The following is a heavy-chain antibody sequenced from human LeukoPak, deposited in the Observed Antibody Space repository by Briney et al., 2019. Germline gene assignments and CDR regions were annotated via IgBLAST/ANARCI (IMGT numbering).Heavy chain of an antibody. CDR1: GFTFSSYW. V-gene: IGHV3-74*01. J-gene: IGHJ4*02. CDR3: AKAFKLQPTSDY. D-gene: IGHD1-26*01. Sequence: GGSLRLSCAASGFTFSSYWMHWVRQAPGKGLVWVSRINSDGSSTSYADSVRGRFTISRDNAKNTLYLQMNSLRAEDTAVYYCAKAFKLQPTSDYWGQGTLVTVSS. CDR2: INSDGSST.